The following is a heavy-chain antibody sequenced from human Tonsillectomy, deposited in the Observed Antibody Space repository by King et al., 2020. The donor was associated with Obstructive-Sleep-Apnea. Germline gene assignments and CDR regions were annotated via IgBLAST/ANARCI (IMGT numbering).Heavy chain of an antibody. CDR2: MFTSGST. D-gene: IGHD3-9*01. CDR3: ARDVPYDWLVPYYYYGMDV. V-gene: IGHV4-4*07. J-gene: IGHJ6*02. CDR1: GGSISSYS. Sequence: QLQESGPGLVKPSGTLSLTCTVSGGSISSYSWAWIRQPAGGGLEWIGRMFTSGSTNCNPPLKRRVTMSVDTPKNQFSLKLSSVTAADTAVYYCARDVPYDWLVPYYYYGMDVWGQGTTVTVSS.